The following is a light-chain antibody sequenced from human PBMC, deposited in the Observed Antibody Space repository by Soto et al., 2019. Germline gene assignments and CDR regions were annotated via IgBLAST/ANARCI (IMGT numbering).Light chain of an antibody. CDR3: SSYTSASTPLV. Sequence: QSALTQPASVSGSXXXSITXXCTGTGSDVGGYIYVSWYQQHPGKAPKVMIYDVSNRPSGVSNRFSGSKSGNTASLTISGLQAEDEADYYCSSYTSASTPLVFGGGTKVTVL. J-gene: IGLJ2*01. CDR1: GSDVGGYIY. CDR2: DVS. V-gene: IGLV2-14*01.